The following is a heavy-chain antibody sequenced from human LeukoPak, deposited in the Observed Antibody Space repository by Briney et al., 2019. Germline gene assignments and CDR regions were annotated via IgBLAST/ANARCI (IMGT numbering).Heavy chain of an antibody. D-gene: IGHD4-17*01. V-gene: IGHV3-7*01. Sequence: PGGSLRLPCAASGFIFSTYWMSWVRQAPGKGLEWVANIKQDGGEEHYVDSVKGRFTISRDNAKNSLYLQMNSLRAEDTAVYYCARDKSADYGDSYFDSWGQGILVTVSS. CDR2: IKQDGGEE. CDR1: GFIFSTYW. CDR3: ARDKSADYGDSYFDS. J-gene: IGHJ4*02.